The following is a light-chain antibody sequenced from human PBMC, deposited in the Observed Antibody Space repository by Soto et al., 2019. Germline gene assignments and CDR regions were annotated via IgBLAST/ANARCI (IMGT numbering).Light chain of an antibody. J-gene: IGKJ3*01. CDR2: GAT. Sequence: EIVLTQSPGTLSLSPGERATLSCRASQSISGNYLGWYQQKPGLAPRLRIYGATSRATGIPDRFSGSVSGTAFTLAISRLEPEALAVYYCQQYGRSPIFTSGTGTKVDI. CDR1: QSISGNY. CDR3: QQYGRSPIFT. V-gene: IGKV3-20*01.